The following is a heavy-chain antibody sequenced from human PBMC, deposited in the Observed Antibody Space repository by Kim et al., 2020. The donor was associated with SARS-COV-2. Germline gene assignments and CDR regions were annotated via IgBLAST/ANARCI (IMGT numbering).Heavy chain of an antibody. J-gene: IGHJ3*02. Sequence: GGSLRLSCAASGFTFSSYWMTWVRQAPGKGLEWVANIKQDGNQKYYVDSVKGRFTISRDNANNSLYLQMNSLRAEDTAVYYCARDGDLYSSGKDAFDIWGQGTMVTVSS. CDR3: ARDGDLYSSGKDAFDI. D-gene: IGHD3-22*01. CDR2: IKQDGNQK. V-gene: IGHV3-7*01. CDR1: GFTFSSYW.